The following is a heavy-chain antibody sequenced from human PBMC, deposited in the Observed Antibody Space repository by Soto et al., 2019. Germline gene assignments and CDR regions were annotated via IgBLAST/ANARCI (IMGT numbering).Heavy chain of an antibody. CDR3: ASAGYGDLRSYWYFDL. Sequence: EVQLVESGGGLVKPGGSLRLSCAASGFTFSSYSMNWVRQAPGKGLEWVLSISSSSSYIYYADSVKGRFTISRDNAKNSLYLQMNSLRAEDTAVYYCASAGYGDLRSYWYFDLWGRGTLVTVSS. CDR1: GFTFSSYS. J-gene: IGHJ2*01. D-gene: IGHD4-17*01. V-gene: IGHV3-21*01. CDR2: ISSSSSYI.